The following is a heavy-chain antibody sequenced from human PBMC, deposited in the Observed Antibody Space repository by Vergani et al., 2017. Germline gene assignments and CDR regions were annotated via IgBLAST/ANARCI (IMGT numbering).Heavy chain of an antibody. Sequence: QLLESGGGLIQPGGSLRLSCAASGFTFNSYAMTWVRQAPGKVLEWVSGINNNGGSTYYADSVKGRFTISRDNSKNTLYLQMTALRAEDTATYYCAKVCGSTSCPYGGGAFDVWGHGTMVTVSS. CDR2: INNNGGST. CDR1: GFTFNSYA. V-gene: IGHV3-23*01. D-gene: IGHD2-2*01. CDR3: AKVCGSTSCPYGGGAFDV. J-gene: IGHJ3*01.